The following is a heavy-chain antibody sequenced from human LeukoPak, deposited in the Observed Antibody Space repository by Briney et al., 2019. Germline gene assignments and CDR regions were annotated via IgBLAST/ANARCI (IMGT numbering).Heavy chain of an antibody. CDR1: GYTFTGYY. V-gene: IGHV1-2*02. Sequence: ASVKVSCKASGYTFTGYYMHWVRQAPGQGLEWMGWINPNSGGTNYAQKFQGRVTMTRDTSISTVYMELSRLRSDDTAVYYCARVEGYYYYMDVWGKGTTVTVSS. J-gene: IGHJ6*03. CDR3: ARVEGYYYYMDV. D-gene: IGHD5-24*01. CDR2: INPNSGGT.